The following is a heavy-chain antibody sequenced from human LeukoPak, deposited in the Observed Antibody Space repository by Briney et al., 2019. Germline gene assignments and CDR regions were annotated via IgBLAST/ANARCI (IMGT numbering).Heavy chain of an antibody. CDR3: ARRREYYGSGSYAHGY. J-gene: IGHJ4*02. CDR2: INHSGST. D-gene: IGHD3-10*01. Sequence: LRLSCAASGFTFSSYEMNWVRQAPGKGLEWIGEINHSGSTNYNPSLKSRVTISVDTSKNQFSLKLSSVTAADTAVYYCARRREYYGSGSYAHGYWGQGNLVTVSS. V-gene: IGHV4-34*01. CDR1: GFTFSSYE.